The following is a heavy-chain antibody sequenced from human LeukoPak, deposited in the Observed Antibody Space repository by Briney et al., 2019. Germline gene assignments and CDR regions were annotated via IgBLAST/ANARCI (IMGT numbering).Heavy chain of an antibody. CDR3: AKIPGQFLEWNSHYFDY. V-gene: IGHV3-23*01. D-gene: IGHD3-3*01. CDR1: GFTFSRYT. CDR2: ISASGASN. Sequence: GGSLRLSCTASGFTFSRYTMNWVRQTPGKGLEWVSGISASGASNYYAESVKGRFTISRHNPKNTLYLEMSSLRGEDTAVYYCAKIPGQFLEWNSHYFDYGGQGTLVTVSS. J-gene: IGHJ4*02.